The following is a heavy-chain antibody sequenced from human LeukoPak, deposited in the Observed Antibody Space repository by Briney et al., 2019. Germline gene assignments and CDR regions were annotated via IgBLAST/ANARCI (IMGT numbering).Heavy chain of an antibody. D-gene: IGHD2-21*01. CDR1: GFTFSSYW. J-gene: IGHJ6*02. V-gene: IGHV3-7*01. CDR2: IKQDGSEE. CDR3: AKYCGGDCYGMDV. Sequence: GGSLRLSCTASGFTFSSYWMSWVRQAPGKGLEWVANIKQDGSEEDYVDSVKGRFTISRDNAKNSVYLQMNSLRAEDTAVYYCAKYCGGDCYGMDVWGQGTTVTVSS.